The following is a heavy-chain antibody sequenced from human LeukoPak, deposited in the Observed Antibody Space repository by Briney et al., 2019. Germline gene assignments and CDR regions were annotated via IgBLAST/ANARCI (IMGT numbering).Heavy chain of an antibody. J-gene: IGHJ5*02. CDR1: GGSFSGYY. D-gene: IGHD3-3*01. CDR3: ARAASITIFGVVPNWFDP. V-gene: IGHV4-34*01. CDR2: INHSGST. Sequence: SETLSLTCAVYGGSFSGYYWSWIRPPPGKGLEWIGEINHSGSTNYNPSLKSRVTISVDTSKNQFSLKLSSVTAADTAVYYCARAASITIFGVVPNWFDPWGQGTLVTVSS.